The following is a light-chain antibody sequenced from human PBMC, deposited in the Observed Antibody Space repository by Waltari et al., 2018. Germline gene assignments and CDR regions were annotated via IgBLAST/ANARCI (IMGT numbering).Light chain of an antibody. CDR3: QHYVRLPAT. J-gene: IGKJ1*01. CDR1: QSVGRT. Sequence: EIVLTQSPGTLSLSPGERATLSCRTSQSVGRTLAWYQQKPGQAPRLLIYGASIRATGIPGRFSGSGSGTDFSLTISRLEPEDFAVYYCQHYVRLPATFGQGTKVEIK. V-gene: IGKV3-20*01. CDR2: GAS.